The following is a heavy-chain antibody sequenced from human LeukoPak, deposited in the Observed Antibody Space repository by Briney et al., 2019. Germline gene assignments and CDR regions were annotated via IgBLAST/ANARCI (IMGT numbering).Heavy chain of an antibody. CDR2: IYTSGST. D-gene: IGHD2-15*01. V-gene: IGHV4-61*02. CDR3: ARDSCSGGSCYSSWFDP. J-gene: IGHJ5*02. CDR1: GGSISSGSYY. Sequence: SRTLSLTCTVSGGSISSGSYYWSWIRQPAGKGLEWIGRIYTSGSTNYNPSLKSRVTISVDTSKNQFSLKLSSVTAADTAVYYCARDSCSGGSCYSSWFDPWGRGTLVTVSS.